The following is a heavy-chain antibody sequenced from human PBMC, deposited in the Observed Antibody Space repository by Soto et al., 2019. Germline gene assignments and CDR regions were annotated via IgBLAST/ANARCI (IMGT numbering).Heavy chain of an antibody. D-gene: IGHD6-6*01. CDR3: AGRSITARIDTFDI. V-gene: IGHV3-21*01. CDR1: GFTFSNAW. J-gene: IGHJ3*02. Sequence: GGSLRLSCAASGFTFSNAWMNWVRQAPGKGLEWVSSISSSSSYIYYADSVKGRFTISRDNAKNSLCLQMNGLRAEDTAVYYCAGRSITARIDTFDIWGQGTVVTVSS. CDR2: ISSSSSYI.